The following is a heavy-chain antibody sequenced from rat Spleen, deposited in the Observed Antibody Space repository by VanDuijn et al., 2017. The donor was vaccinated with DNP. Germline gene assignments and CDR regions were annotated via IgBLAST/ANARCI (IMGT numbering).Heavy chain of an antibody. D-gene: IGHD1-3*01. Sequence: EVQLVESGGDLVQPGRSLKLSCVASGFTFNNYWMTWIRQVPGKGLEWIASITSSGGSTYYQDSMKGRFISSRDNAKNTLYLQVSSLRSEDTATYYCARDYGSYPYYFDYWGQGVMVTVSS. CDR1: GFTFNNYW. CDR3: ARDYGSYPYYFDY. V-gene: IGHV5-31*01. J-gene: IGHJ2*01. CDR2: ITSSGGST.